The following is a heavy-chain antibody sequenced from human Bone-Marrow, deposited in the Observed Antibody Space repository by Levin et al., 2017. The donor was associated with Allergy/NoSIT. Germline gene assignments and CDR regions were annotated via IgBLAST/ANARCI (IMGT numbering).Heavy chain of an antibody. CDR2: ISSSSSTI. J-gene: IGHJ6*02. CDR3: ARGGVRFLEWLSHGPDYYYYYGMDV. D-gene: IGHD3-3*01. V-gene: IGHV3-48*01. Sequence: GGSLRLSCAASGFTFSSYSMNWVRQAPGKGLEWVSYISSSSSTIYYADSVKGRFTISRDNAKNSLYLQMNSLRAEDTAVYYCARGGVRFLEWLSHGPDYYYYYGMDVWGQGTTVTVSS. CDR1: GFTFSSYS.